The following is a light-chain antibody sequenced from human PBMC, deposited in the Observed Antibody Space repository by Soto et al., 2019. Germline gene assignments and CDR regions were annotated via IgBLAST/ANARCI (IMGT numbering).Light chain of an antibody. Sequence: EIMMTQSPATLSVSPGERATLSCRASQSVSNNVAWYQQKPGQAPRLLIYYASTRATGIPARFSGSGSGTEFTLTISSLQSEDFALYYCQQYNSWPPITFGHGTRLEMK. V-gene: IGKV3-15*01. CDR1: QSVSNN. CDR3: QQYNSWPPIT. J-gene: IGKJ5*01. CDR2: YAS.